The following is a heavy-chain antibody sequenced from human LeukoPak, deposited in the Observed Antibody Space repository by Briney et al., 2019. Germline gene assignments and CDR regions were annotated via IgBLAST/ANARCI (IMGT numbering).Heavy chain of an antibody. CDR3: ARQRFSVPGAIASAFDI. D-gene: IGHD2-2*02. Sequence: SETLSLTCSVSGGSISSYYWSWIRQPPGKGLEWIGYIYYSGSTNSHHSLKSRVTISVDTSKAQFSLKLSSVTAADTAVYYCARQRFSVPGAIASAFDIWGQGTMVTVSS. CDR1: GGSISSYY. V-gene: IGHV4-59*08. CDR2: IYYSGST. J-gene: IGHJ3*02.